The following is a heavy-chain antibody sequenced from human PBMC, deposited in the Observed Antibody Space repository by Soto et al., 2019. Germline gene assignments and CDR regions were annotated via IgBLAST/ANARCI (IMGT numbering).Heavy chain of an antibody. CDR3: TRDRDSSSWYSRHYYYYYMDV. CDR1: GFTFGDYA. J-gene: IGHJ6*03. Sequence: GGSLRLSCTASGFTFGDYAMSWFRQAPGKGLEWVGFIRSKAYGGTTEYAASVKGRFTISRDDSKSIAYLQMNSLKTEDTAVYYCTRDRDSSSWYSRHYYYYYMDVWGKGTTVTVSS. V-gene: IGHV3-49*03. D-gene: IGHD6-13*01. CDR2: IRSKAYGGTT.